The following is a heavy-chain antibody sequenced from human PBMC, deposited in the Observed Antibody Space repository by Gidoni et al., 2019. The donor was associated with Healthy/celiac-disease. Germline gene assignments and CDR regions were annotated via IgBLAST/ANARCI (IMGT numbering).Heavy chain of an antibody. J-gene: IGHJ4*02. CDR3: ARDSVGATRFDY. V-gene: IGHV4-59*01. CDR1: GLSISSYY. Sequence: QVQLQESGPGLVKPSETLSLTCTVSGLSISSYYWSWIRQPPGKGLEWIVYIYYSGSTNYNPSLKSRVTISVDTSKNQFSLKLSSVTAADTAVYYCARDSVGATRFDYWGQGTLVTVSS. CDR2: IYYSGST. D-gene: IGHD1-26*01.